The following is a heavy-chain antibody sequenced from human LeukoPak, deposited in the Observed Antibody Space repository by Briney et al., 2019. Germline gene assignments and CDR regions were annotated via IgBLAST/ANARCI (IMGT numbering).Heavy chain of an antibody. CDR2: ISSSSTYI. CDR1: GFNFRSYS. CDR3: ARDESNTWSTLEY. J-gene: IGHJ4*02. D-gene: IGHD6-13*01. Sequence: GGSLRLSCAASGFNFRSYSMNWVRQAPGKGLEWVSSISSSSTYIYYADSVKGRFTISRDNAKNSLYLQMNSLIAEATAVYYCARDESNTWSTLEYWGQGTLVAVSS. V-gene: IGHV3-21*01.